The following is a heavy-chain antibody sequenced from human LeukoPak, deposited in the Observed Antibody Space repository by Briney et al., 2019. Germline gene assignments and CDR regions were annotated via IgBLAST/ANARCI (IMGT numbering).Heavy chain of an antibody. D-gene: IGHD3-22*01. CDR2: IYYSGST. Sequence: SETLSLTCTVSGGSISSYYWSWIRQPPGKGLEWIGYIYYSGSTNYNPSLKSRVTISVDTSKNQFSLKLSSVTAADTAVYYCARHFGEAYYYGSSGFLEGAFDIWGQGTMVTVSS. J-gene: IGHJ3*02. CDR3: ARHFGEAYYYGSSGFLEGAFDI. CDR1: GGSISSYY. V-gene: IGHV4-59*08.